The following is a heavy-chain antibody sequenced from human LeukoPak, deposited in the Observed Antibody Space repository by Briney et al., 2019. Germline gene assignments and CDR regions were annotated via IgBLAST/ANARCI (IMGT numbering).Heavy chain of an antibody. CDR2: INHSGST. D-gene: IGHD6-19*01. CDR3: ARGRGSGWQYYFDY. Sequence: PSETLSLTCAVYGGSFSGYYWSWIRQPPGEGLEWIGEINHSGSTNYNPSLKSRVTISVDTSKNQFSLKLSSVTAADTAVYYCARGRGSGWQYYFDYWGQGTLVTVSS. CDR1: GGSFSGYY. J-gene: IGHJ4*02. V-gene: IGHV4-34*01.